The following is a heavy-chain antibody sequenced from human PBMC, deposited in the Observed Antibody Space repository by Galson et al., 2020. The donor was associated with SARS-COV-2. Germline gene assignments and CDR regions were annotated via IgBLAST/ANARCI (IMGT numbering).Heavy chain of an antibody. Sequence: ASVKVSCKASGYTFTSYGISWVRQAPGQGLEWMGWISAYNGNTNYAQKLQGRVTMTTDTSTSTAYMELRSLRSDDTAVYYCARGGSTVPAAMEIHYYYGMDVWGQGTTVTVSS. D-gene: IGHD2-2*01. CDR3: ARGGSTVPAAMEIHYYYGMDV. CDR1: GYTFTSYG. CDR2: ISAYNGNT. J-gene: IGHJ6*02. V-gene: IGHV1-18*01.